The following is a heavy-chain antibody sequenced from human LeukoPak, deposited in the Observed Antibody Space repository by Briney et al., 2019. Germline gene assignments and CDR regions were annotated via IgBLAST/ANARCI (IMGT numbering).Heavy chain of an antibody. CDR3: AKDLIFGAGTYYHGSAFDI. V-gene: IGHV3-NL1*01. J-gene: IGHJ3*02. D-gene: IGHD1-26*01. CDR2: ISCSGGST. Sequence: PGGSLRLSCAASGFTFSNYGMHWVRQAPGKGLEWVSAISCSGGSTYYADSVKGRFTISRDNSKNTLYLQMNSLSPEDTAVYYCAKDLIFGAGTYYHGSAFDIWGQGTMVTVSS. CDR1: GFTFSNYG.